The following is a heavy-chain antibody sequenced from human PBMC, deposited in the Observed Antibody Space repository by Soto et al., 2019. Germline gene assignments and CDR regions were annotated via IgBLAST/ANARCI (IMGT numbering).Heavy chain of an antibody. J-gene: IGHJ6*02. Sequence: XASLSLTCAVCGGCFSDYSWNWNWIRQPPGKGLEWIGEINHSGSTSHNPSLKSRVTLSLDTSKNQFSLILTSVTAADTAVYYCARGALNYPIWTGPINGGMDVCGQRTTVTVSS. CDR1: GGCFSDYSWN. D-gene: IGHD3-9*01. CDR3: ARGALNYPIWTGPINGGMDV. V-gene: IGHV4-34*01. CDR2: INHSGST.